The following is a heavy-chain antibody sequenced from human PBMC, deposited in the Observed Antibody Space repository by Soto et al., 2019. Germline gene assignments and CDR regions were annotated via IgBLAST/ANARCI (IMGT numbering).Heavy chain of an antibody. V-gene: IGHV4-30-4*01. CDR2: IYYSGST. J-gene: IGHJ6*02. CDR3: ARGVKAPAADTYYYYGMDV. D-gene: IGHD2-2*01. Sequence: SETLSLTCTVSGGSISSGDYYWSWIRQPPGKGLEWIGYIYYSGSTYYNPSLKSRVTISVDTSKNQFSLKLSSVTAADTAVYYCARGVKAPAADTYYYYGMDVWGQGTTVTVSS. CDR1: GGSISSGDYY.